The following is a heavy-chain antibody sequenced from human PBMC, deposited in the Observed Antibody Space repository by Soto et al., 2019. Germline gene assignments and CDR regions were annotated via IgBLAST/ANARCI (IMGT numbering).Heavy chain of an antibody. Sequence: GGSLRLSCAASGFTFSTYAMGWVRQAPGKGLEWVSSISGTLSTYYADSVKGQFTISRDNSKNTLYLQINSLRPDDTAVYFCAFFYSTGCYQGLFYYCGQGSLVPGSS. J-gene: IGHJ4*02. V-gene: IGHV3-23*01. CDR1: GFTFSTYA. D-gene: IGHD6-19*01. CDR2: ISGTLST. CDR3: AFFYSTGCYQGLFYY.